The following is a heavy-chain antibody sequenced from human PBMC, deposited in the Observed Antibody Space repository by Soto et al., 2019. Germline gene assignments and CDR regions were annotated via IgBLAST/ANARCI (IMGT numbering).Heavy chain of an antibody. J-gene: IGHJ4*02. Sequence: QVQLVQSGAEVKKPGSSVKVSCKASGGTFSSYAISWVRQAPGQGLEWMGGIIPIFGTANYAQKFQGRVTITADESTSTAYMGLSSLRSEDTAVYYCARVYCSGGSCYLVEWGQGTLVTVSS. CDR2: IIPIFGTA. CDR3: ARVYCSGGSCYLVE. D-gene: IGHD2-15*01. CDR1: GGTFSSYA. V-gene: IGHV1-69*01.